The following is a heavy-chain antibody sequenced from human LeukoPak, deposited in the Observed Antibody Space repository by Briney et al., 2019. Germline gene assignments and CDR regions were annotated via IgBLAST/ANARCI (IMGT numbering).Heavy chain of an antibody. V-gene: IGHV1-46*01. CDR3: ARGDYSYYYGSGSSFDY. Sequence: ASVKVSSKASGYTFTSYYMHWVRQAPGQGLEWMGIINPSGGSTSYAQKFQGRVTMTRDMSTSTVYMELSSLRSEDTAVYYCARGDYSYYYGSGSSFDYWGQGTLVTVSS. CDR1: GYTFTSYY. J-gene: IGHJ4*02. CDR2: INPSGGST. D-gene: IGHD3-10*01.